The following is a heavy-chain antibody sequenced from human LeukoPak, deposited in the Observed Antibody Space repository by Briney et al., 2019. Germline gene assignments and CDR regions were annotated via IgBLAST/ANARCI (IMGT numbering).Heavy chain of an antibody. Sequence: SETLSLTCTASHGSISTYYWTWIRQPPGKELEWIGYIYYTGNTNYNPALKSRVTISLDTSRNQFSLRLNSVTAADTAVYYCARRVTGRGTFYFDYWGQGSLITVSS. J-gene: IGHJ4*02. V-gene: IGHV4-59*08. CDR3: ARRVTGRGTFYFDY. CDR1: HGSISTYY. D-gene: IGHD3-16*01. CDR2: IYYTGNT.